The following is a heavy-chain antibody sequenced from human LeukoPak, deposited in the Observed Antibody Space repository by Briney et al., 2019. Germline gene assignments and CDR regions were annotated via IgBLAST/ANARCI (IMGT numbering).Heavy chain of an antibody. D-gene: IGHD6-13*01. Sequence: ASVKVSCKASGYTFTSYDIKWVRQATGQGLEWMGWMNPNSGNTGYAQKFQGRVTMTRNTSISTAYMELSSLRSEDTAVYYCARASRWGNYYYYYYGMDVWGQGTTVTVSS. CDR1: GYTFTSYD. CDR2: MNPNSGNT. J-gene: IGHJ6*02. CDR3: ARASRWGNYYYYYYGMDV. V-gene: IGHV1-8*01.